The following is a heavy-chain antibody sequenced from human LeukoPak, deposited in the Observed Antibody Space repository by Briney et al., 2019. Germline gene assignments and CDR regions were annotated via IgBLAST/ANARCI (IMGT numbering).Heavy chain of an antibody. V-gene: IGHV1-2*02. CDR3: ARHPYSGSYHFDY. D-gene: IGHD1-26*01. Sequence: ASVKVSFKASGYTFTGYYMYWVRQAPGQGLEWMGWINPNSGGTNSAQKFQGRVTMTRDTSISTAYMELSRLTSDDTAVYYCARHPYSGSYHFDYWGQGTLVTVSS. J-gene: IGHJ4*02. CDR1: GYTFTGYY. CDR2: INPNSGGT.